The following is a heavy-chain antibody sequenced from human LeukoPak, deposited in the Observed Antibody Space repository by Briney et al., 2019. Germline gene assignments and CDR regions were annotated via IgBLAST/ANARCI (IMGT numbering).Heavy chain of an antibody. Sequence: SETLSLTCTVSGGSISSGSYYWSWIRQPAGKGLEWIGRIYTSGSTNYNPSLKSRVTISVDTSKNQFSLKLSSVTAADTAVYYCARDGYYYDSSGYYNWFDPWGQGTLVTVSS. J-gene: IGHJ5*02. D-gene: IGHD3-22*01. CDR3: ARDGYYYDSSGYYNWFDP. CDR2: IYTSGST. V-gene: IGHV4-61*02. CDR1: GGSISSGSYY.